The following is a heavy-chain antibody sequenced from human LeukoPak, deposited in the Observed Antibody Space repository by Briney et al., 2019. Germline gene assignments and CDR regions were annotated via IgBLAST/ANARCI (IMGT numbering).Heavy chain of an antibody. CDR3: ARGIDSSGVDY. CDR2: IIPILGIA. CDR1: GGTFSSYT. V-gene: IGHV1-69*02. J-gene: IGHJ4*02. D-gene: IGHD6-19*01. Sequence: SVKVSCKASGGTFSSYTISWVRQAPGQGLEWTGRIIPILGIANYAQEFQGRVTITADKSTSTAYMELSSLRSEDTAVYYCARGIDSSGVDYWGQGTLVTVSS.